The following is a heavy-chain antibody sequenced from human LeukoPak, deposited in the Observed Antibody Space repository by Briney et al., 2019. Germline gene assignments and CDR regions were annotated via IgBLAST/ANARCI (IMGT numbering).Heavy chain of an antibody. CDR3: ATKTNVYDSSGFDY. V-gene: IGHV1-24*01. CDR1: GYTLTELS. D-gene: IGHD3-22*01. CDR2: FDPEDGET. Sequence: ASVKVSCKVSGYTLTELSMHWVRQAPGKGLEWRGGFDPEDGETIYAQKFQGRVTMTEDTSTDTAYMELSSLRSEDTAVYYCATKTNVYDSSGFDYWGQGTLVTVSS. J-gene: IGHJ4*02.